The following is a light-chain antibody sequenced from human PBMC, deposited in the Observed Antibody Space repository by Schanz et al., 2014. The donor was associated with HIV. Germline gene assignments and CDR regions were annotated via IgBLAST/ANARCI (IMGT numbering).Light chain of an antibody. CDR1: TSNIGAGYD. J-gene: IGLJ2*01. CDR2: GNN. Sequence: QSVLTQPPSVSGAPGQRVSISCTGNTSNIGAGYDVHWYLQLPGSAPKLLIYGNNNRPSGVPDRFSGFNFGQSATLAIIELQPGDEADYYCGAWDSGRRAVVFGGGTKLTVL. V-gene: IGLV1-40*01. CDR3: GAWDSGRRAVV.